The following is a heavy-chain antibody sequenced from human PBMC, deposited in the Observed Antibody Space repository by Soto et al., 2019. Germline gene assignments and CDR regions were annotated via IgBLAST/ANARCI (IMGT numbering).Heavy chain of an antibody. CDR2: ISYVGSNK. V-gene: IGHV3-30-3*01. Sequence: QVQLVESGGGVVQPGRSLRLSCAASGFTFRSYAMHWVRQAPGKGLEWVAVISYVGSNKYYADSVKGRFTISRDNSKNTLYLQMNSLRTEDTAVYYCAREYCSGRSCYYLDYWGQGTLVTVSS. D-gene: IGHD2-15*01. CDR1: GFTFRSYA. CDR3: AREYCSGRSCYYLDY. J-gene: IGHJ4*02.